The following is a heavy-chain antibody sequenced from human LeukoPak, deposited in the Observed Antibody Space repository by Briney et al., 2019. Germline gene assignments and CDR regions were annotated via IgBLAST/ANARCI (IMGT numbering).Heavy chain of an antibody. J-gene: IGHJ4*02. Sequence: SETLSLTCTVSGASITTYYWTWIRQPPGKGLEWIGYIYHSGSTNYNPSLKSRVTISLDTSRNQFSLRLSSVSAADTAVYFCAREYSTSSEGDYFDYWGQGSLVTVSS. CDR3: AREYSTSSEGDYFDY. D-gene: IGHD6-6*01. CDR1: GASITTYY. CDR2: IYHSGST. V-gene: IGHV4-59*01.